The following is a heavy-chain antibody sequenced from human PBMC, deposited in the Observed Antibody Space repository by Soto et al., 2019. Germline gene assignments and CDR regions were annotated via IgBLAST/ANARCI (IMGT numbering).Heavy chain of an antibody. J-gene: IGHJ3*02. Sequence: QVQLVQSGAEVKKPGSSVKVSCKASGGTFSSYAISWVRQAPGQGLEWMGGIIPIFGTANYAQKFQGRVTITADESTSTAYMELSSLRSEDTAVYYCARDRAYYDFWSGSPSPDAFDIWGQGTMVTVSS. D-gene: IGHD3-3*01. CDR3: ARDRAYYDFWSGSPSPDAFDI. CDR2: IIPIFGTA. CDR1: GGTFSSYA. V-gene: IGHV1-69*01.